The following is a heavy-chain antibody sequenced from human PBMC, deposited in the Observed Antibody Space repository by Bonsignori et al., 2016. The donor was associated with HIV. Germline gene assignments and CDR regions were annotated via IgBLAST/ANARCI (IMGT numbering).Heavy chain of an antibody. CDR3: ARGVGATRVDY. D-gene: IGHD1-26*01. V-gene: IGHV4-38-2*01. CDR1: GYSISSGYY. J-gene: IGHJ4*02. Sequence: SETLSLTCAVSGYSISSGYYWGWIRQPPGKGLEWIGSIYHSGSTYYNPSLKSRVTISVDTSKNQFSLKLSSVTAADTAVYYCARGVGATRVDYWGQGTLVTVSS. CDR2: IYHSGST.